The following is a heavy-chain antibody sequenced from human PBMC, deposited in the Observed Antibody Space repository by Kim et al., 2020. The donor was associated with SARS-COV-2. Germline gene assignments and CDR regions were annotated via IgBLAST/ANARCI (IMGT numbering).Heavy chain of an antibody. D-gene: IGHD2-21*02. CDR3: ARLVVTSGVGWFDP. CDR2: IYYSGST. V-gene: IGHV4-59*08. CDR1: GGSISSYY. Sequence: SETLSLTCTVSGGSISSYYWSWIRQPPGKGLEWIGYIYYSGSTNYNPSLKSRVTISVDTSKNQFSLKLSSVTAADTAVYYCARLVVTSGVGWFDPWGQGTLVTVSS. J-gene: IGHJ5*02.